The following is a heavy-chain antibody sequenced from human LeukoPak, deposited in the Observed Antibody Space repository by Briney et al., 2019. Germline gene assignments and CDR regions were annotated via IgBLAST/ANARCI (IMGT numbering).Heavy chain of an antibody. CDR2: ISSSSSYI. Sequence: GGSLRLSCAASGFTFSSYSMNWVRQAPGKGLEWVSSISSSSSYIYYADSVKGRFTISRDNAKNSLYLQMNSLRAGDTAVYYCARVLSRYFDWEAVDAFDIWGQGTMVTVSS. CDR1: GFTFSSYS. D-gene: IGHD3-9*01. V-gene: IGHV3-21*01. J-gene: IGHJ3*02. CDR3: ARVLSRYFDWEAVDAFDI.